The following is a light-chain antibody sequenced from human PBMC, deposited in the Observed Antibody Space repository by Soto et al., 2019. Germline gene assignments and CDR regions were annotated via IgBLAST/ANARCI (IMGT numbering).Light chain of an antibody. CDR2: GAS. J-gene: IGKJ1*01. CDR1: QSVSSN. CDR3: QQYNNWPPWRT. Sequence: EIVMTQSPATLSVSPGERATLSCRASQSVSSNLAWYKQKPGQAPRLLIYGASTRATGIPARFSGSGSGTEFTLTISSLQSEDFAVYYCQQYNNWPPWRTFGQGTKVDIK. V-gene: IGKV3-15*01.